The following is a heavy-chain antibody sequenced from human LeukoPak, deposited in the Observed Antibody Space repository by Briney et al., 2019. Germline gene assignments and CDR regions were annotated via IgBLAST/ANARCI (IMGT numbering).Heavy chain of an antibody. D-gene: IGHD3-10*01. CDR3: ARSLWFGESRGGSPSSNWFDP. V-gene: IGHV1-69*04. J-gene: IGHJ5*02. Sequence: SVKVSCKASGGTFSSYAISWVRQAPGQGLEWMGRIIPIFGIANYAQKFQGRVTITADKSTSTAYMELSSLRSEDTAVYYCARSLWFGESRGGSPSSNWFDPWGQGTLVTVSS. CDR1: GGTFSSYA. CDR2: IIPIFGIA.